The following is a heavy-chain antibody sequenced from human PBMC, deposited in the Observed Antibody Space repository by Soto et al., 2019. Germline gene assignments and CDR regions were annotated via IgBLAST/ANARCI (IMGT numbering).Heavy chain of an antibody. J-gene: IGHJ6*02. CDR1: GFDASVNF. Sequence: EVQLVESGGTLVQPGGSLKLSCAASGFDASVNFMTWVRQAPGKGLEWVSSINNAGTTFYADSVKGRFTVSRDDSKNTRFLQMNSLRVEDTAMYYCVRENYYYGMDVWGQGTAVTVSS. CDR3: VRENYYYGMDV. CDR2: INNAGTT. V-gene: IGHV3-66*01.